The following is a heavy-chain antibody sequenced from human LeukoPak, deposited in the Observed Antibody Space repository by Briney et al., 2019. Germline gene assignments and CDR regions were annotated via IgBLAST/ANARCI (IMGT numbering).Heavy chain of an antibody. Sequence: SETLSLTCSVSGDSISSGSYYWSWIRQPPGKGLERIGYIYYSGSTNYNPSLKSRVTISVDTSKNQFSLKLSSVTAADTAVYYCAREGAVGGGNFDYWGQGTLVTVSS. V-gene: IGHV4-61*01. CDR3: AREGAVGGGNFDY. CDR2: IYYSGST. CDR1: GDSISSGSYY. D-gene: IGHD3-16*01. J-gene: IGHJ4*02.